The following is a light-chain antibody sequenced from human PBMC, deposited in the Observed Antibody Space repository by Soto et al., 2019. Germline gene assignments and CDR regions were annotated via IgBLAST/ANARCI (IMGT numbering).Light chain of an antibody. V-gene: IGKV3-20*01. CDR2: GAS. CDR1: QSVSSSY. J-gene: IGKJ1*01. Sequence: IVLTQSTGTLSLSLGERATLSCRASQSVSSSYLAWYQQKPGQAPRLLIYGASSRATGIPDRFSGSGSGTDFTLTISRLEPEDFAVYYCQQYGSSPWPFGQGTKVDIK. CDR3: QQYGSSPWP.